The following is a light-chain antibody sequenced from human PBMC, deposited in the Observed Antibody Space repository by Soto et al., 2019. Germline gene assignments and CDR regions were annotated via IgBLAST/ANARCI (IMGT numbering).Light chain of an antibody. CDR1: QGVSSN. V-gene: IGKV3-15*01. CDR2: GAS. Sequence: EIVMTQSPATLSVSPGERATLSCRASQGVSSNLAWYQQKPGQAPRLLIFGASTRATGIPARFSGSGSGTEFTLTISSLQSEDFAVYYCQPYYNWPLTFGGGTKVEIK. J-gene: IGKJ4*01. CDR3: QPYYNWPLT.